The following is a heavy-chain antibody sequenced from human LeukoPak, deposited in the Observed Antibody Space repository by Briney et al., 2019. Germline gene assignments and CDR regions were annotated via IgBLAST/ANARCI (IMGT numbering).Heavy chain of an antibody. CDR1: GFTFSSYS. CDR2: ISGSGGST. J-gene: IGHJ4*02. D-gene: IGHD6-19*01. V-gene: IGHV3-23*01. Sequence: GGSLRLSCAASGFTFSSYSMIWVRQAPGKGLEWVAAISGSGGSTYYADSGEERFTISRDNSKNTMYLQMNSLRAEDTAVYYCAKDPTNIAVAGTSDYWGQGTLVTVSS. CDR3: AKDPTNIAVAGTSDY.